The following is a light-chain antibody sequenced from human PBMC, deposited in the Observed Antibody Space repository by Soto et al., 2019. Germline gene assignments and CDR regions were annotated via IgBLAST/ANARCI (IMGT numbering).Light chain of an antibody. J-gene: IGKJ1*01. CDR2: GAS. V-gene: IGKV3-20*01. Sequence: EIVLTQSPGTLSLSPGERATLSCRASQSVSSSYLAWYQQKPGQPPRLLIYGASSRATGIPDRFSGSGSGTDFTLTISRLEPEDFAVYYCQQYCSWTFGQGTKVEIK. CDR1: QSVSSSY. CDR3: QQYCSWT.